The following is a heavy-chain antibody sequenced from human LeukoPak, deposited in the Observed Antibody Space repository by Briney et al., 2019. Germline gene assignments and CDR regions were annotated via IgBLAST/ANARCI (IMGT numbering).Heavy chain of an antibody. J-gene: IGHJ4*02. CDR2: IYPGDSDT. CDR1: GYSFTSYW. CDR3: ARRGAGVVVTAFSDY. D-gene: IGHD2-21*02. V-gene: IGHV5-51*01. Sequence: GESLKISCKGSGYSFTSYWIGWVRQMPGKGLEWMGIIYPGDSDTRYSPSFQGQVTISADKSISTAYLQWSSLKASDTAMYYCARRGAGVVVTAFSDYWGQGTLVTVSS.